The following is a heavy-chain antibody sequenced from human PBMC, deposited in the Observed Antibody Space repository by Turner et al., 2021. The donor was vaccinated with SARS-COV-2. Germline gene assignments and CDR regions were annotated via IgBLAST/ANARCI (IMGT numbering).Heavy chain of an antibody. J-gene: IGHJ4*02. CDR1: GGSFSSSSYY. CDR2: IYYSGST. D-gene: IGHD3-3*01. Sequence: QLQLQESGPGQVKPSETLSLTCTVSGGSFSSSSYYWGWIRQPPGKGLEWIGSIYYSGSTYYNPSLKSRVTISVDTSKNQFSLKLSSVTAADTAVYYCARRRFMSGYSFDYWGQGTLVTVSS. V-gene: IGHV4-39*01. CDR3: ARRRFMSGYSFDY.